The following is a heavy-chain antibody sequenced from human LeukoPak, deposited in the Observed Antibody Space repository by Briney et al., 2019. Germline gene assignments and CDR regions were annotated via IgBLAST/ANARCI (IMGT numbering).Heavy chain of an antibody. CDR2: IYTSGST. Sequence: PSETLSLTCTVSGGSISSYYWSWIRQPAGRGLEWIGRIYTSGSTNYNPSLKSRVTISVDTSKNQFSLKLSSVTAADTAVYYCARRGYYYDSSGYAYWGQGTLVTVSS. CDR1: GGSISSYY. J-gene: IGHJ4*02. V-gene: IGHV4-4*07. D-gene: IGHD3-22*01. CDR3: ARRGYYYDSSGYAY.